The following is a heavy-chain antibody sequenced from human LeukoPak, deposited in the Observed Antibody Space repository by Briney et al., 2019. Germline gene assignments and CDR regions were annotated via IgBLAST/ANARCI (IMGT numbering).Heavy chain of an antibody. CDR1: GGIFSSYA. D-gene: IGHD2-2*02. CDR2: IIPIFGTA. CDR3: ATCARNFYCYRFDY. J-gene: IGHJ4*02. V-gene: IGHV1-69*13. Sequence: ASVKVSFKASGGIFSSYAISWVRQAPGQGLEWMGGIIPIFGTANYAQKFQGRVTITADESTSTAYMELSSLRSEDTAVYYCATCARNFYCYRFDYWGQGTLVTVSS.